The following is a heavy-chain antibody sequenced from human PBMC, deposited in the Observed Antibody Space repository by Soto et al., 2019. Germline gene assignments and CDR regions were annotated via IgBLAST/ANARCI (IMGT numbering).Heavy chain of an antibody. CDR1: GYTLTELS. CDR3: ATYNRIFGVAQDAFDI. D-gene: IGHD3-3*02. Sequence: ASVKVSCKVAGYTLTELSMHWGRHAPGKGLEWMGGFDPEDGETIYAQKFQGRVTMTEDTSTDPAYMGLSSLRSEDTAVYYCATYNRIFGVAQDAFDIWGKGTMVTLSS. J-gene: IGHJ3*02. CDR2: FDPEDGET. V-gene: IGHV1-24*01.